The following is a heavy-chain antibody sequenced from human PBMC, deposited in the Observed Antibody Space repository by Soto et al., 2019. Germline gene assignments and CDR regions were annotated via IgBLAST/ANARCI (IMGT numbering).Heavy chain of an antibody. CDR3: AKDIRYDSSGYYNY. CDR1: GFTFSSYA. Sequence: GGSLRLSCAASGFTFSSYAMTWVRQAPGKGLEWVSALSGNGGSTYYADSVKGRFTISRDNSKNTLYLQMNSLRAEDTAVYYCAKDIRYDSSGYYNYWGQGTMVTVSS. CDR2: LSGNGGST. D-gene: IGHD3-22*01. J-gene: IGHJ4*02. V-gene: IGHV3-23*01.